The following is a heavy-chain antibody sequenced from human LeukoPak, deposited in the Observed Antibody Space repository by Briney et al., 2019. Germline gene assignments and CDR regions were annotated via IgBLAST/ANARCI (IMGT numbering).Heavy chain of an antibody. Sequence: ASVKVSCKASGYTFINYDFSWVRQAPGQGLEWMGWINPNSGGTNYAQKFQGRVTMTRDTSISTAYMELSRLRSDDTAVYYCARGDPTYYFDYWGQGTLVTVSS. CDR3: ARGDPTYYFDY. V-gene: IGHV1-2*02. CDR2: INPNSGGT. J-gene: IGHJ4*02. CDR1: GYTFINYD.